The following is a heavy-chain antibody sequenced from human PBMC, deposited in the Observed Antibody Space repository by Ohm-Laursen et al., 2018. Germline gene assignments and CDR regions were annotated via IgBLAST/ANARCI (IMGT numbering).Heavy chain of an antibody. V-gene: IGHV3-30*03. Sequence: SLRLSCTASGITVSDNYMSWVRQAPGKGLEWVAVISYDGSNKYYADSVKGRFTISRDNSKNTLYLQMNSLRAEDTAVYYCARHSGYYGMDVWGQGTTVTVSS. CDR2: ISYDGSNK. CDR3: ARHSGYYGMDV. J-gene: IGHJ6*02. CDR1: GITVSDNY.